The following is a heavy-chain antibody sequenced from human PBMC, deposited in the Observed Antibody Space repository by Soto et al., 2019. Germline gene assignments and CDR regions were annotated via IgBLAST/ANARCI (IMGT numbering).Heavy chain of an antibody. CDR3: ARGETQQQRDY. CDR2: MYHSGSA. D-gene: IGHD6-13*01. CDR1: GDAITSDKW. J-gene: IGHJ4*02. V-gene: IGHV4-4*02. Sequence: QVQLQESGPGLVKPSGTLSLTCAVSGDAITSDKWWSWIRQPPGKGLQWIGEMYHSGSAKYNPSLKSRVIISVAKSKNQFSLKLSSVTAADTAVYYCARGETQQQRDYWGRGTLVTVSS.